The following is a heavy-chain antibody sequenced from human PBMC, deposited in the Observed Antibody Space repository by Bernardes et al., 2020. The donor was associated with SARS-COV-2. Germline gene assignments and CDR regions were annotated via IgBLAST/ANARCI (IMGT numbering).Heavy chain of an antibody. CDR3: ARDSRYSSNYYFFDY. CDR2: IYSGGST. J-gene: IGHJ4*02. D-gene: IGHD6-19*01. Sequence: GGSLRLSCVASGFTFSSYAMSWVRQAPGKGLEWVSVIYSGGSTYYADSVKGRFTISRDNSKNTLYLQMNSLRAEDTAVYYCARDSRYSSNYYFFDYWGQGTLVTVSS. CDR1: GFTFSSYA. V-gene: IGHV3-53*01.